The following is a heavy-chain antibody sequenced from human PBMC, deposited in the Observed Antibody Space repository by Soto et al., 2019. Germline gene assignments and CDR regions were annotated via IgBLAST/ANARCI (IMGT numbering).Heavy chain of an antibody. V-gene: IGHV4-39*01. D-gene: IGHD2-8*01. CDR2: IYYSGTS. CDR3: VRQPKRPMAGDD. J-gene: IGHJ4*02. CDR1: GASISSPSYY. Sequence: QLQESGPGLVKPSETLSLTCTVSGASISSPSYYWGWIRMSPGKGLEWIGSIYYSGTSHYTPSLKSRITLSVDTSNMQFSLDLTSVTASDTAIYYCVRQPKRPMAGDDWGQGTLVTVSS.